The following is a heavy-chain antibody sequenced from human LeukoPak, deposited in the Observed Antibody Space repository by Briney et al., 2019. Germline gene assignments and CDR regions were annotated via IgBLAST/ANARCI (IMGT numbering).Heavy chain of an antibody. J-gene: IGHJ3*01. CDR3: ANNRYSSRWRGAFDV. Sequence: GGSLRLSCAASGFTFSSYWMHWVRQAPGKGLVWVSRINSDGSSTSYADSVKGRFTISRDNAKNTLYLHMNSLRAEDAAVYYCANNRYSSRWRGAFDVWGQGTMVTVSS. D-gene: IGHD6-13*01. CDR2: INSDGSST. V-gene: IGHV3-74*01. CDR1: GFTFSSYW.